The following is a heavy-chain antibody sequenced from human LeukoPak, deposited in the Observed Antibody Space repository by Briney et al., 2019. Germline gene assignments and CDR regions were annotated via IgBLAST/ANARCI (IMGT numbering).Heavy chain of an antibody. D-gene: IGHD3-10*01. V-gene: IGHV4-39*01. CDR3: ATETTRYYYGSGSMTSYFDY. Sequence: PSETLSLTCTVSGGSIGSSSYYWGWIRQPPGKGLEWIGSIYYSGSTYYNPSLKSRVTISVDTSKNQFSLKLSSVTAAGTAVYYCATETTRYYYGSGSMTSYFDYWGQGTLVTVSS. CDR2: IYYSGST. J-gene: IGHJ4*02. CDR1: GGSIGSSSYY.